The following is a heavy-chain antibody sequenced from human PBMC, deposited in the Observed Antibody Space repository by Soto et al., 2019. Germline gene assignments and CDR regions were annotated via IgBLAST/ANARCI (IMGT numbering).Heavy chain of an antibody. CDR3: AKIPPISWCFDY. J-gene: IGHJ4*02. CDR2: ITGSGGNT. D-gene: IGHD6-13*01. Sequence: EVQLLESGGGLVQPGGSLRLSCAASGFTFSSYAMSWVRQAPGKGLEWVSGITGSGGNTYYADSVKGRFTISRDNSKNTRDPEMTILRGEDTAVYYCAKIPPISWCFDYWGQGTPVTVSS. V-gene: IGHV3-23*01. CDR1: GFTFSSYA.